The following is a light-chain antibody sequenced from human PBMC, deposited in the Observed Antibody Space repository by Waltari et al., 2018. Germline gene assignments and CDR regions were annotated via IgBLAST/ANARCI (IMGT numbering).Light chain of an antibody. Sequence: DIVLTQCPDPLAGLLVERATLRCKSSPSVLYSGNRKNYLAWYQQKPGQPPRLLIYWASTRESGVPDRFSGSGSGTDFTLTISSLQAEDVAVYYCQQYDELPLTFGGGTKVEIK. CDR2: WAS. V-gene: IGKV4-1*01. J-gene: IGKJ4*01. CDR3: QQYDELPLT. CDR1: PSVLYSGNRKNY.